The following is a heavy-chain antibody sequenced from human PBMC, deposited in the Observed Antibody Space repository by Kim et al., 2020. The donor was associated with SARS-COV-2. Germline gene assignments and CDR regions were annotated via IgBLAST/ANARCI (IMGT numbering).Heavy chain of an antibody. Sequence: GGSLRLSCAASGFTFSSYGMHWVRQAPGKGLEWVAVISYDGRNKYYADSVKGRFTISRDNSKNTLYLQMNSLRAEDTAVYYCARDHDCSSTSCSDFDYWGQGTLVTVSS. D-gene: IGHD2-2*01. CDR2: ISYDGRNK. CDR1: GFTFSSYG. V-gene: IGHV3-33*05. CDR3: ARDHDCSSTSCSDFDY. J-gene: IGHJ4*02.